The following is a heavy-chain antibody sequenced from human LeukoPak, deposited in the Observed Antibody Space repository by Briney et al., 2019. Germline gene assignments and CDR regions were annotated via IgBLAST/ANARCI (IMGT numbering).Heavy chain of an antibody. D-gene: IGHD3-16*01. CDR1: GGSFSGYY. CDR3: ARGSDWGSYPTLDY. Sequence: SETLSLTCAVYGGSFSGYYWSWIRQPPGKGLECIAEINHSGSTNYNPSLKSRVTISVDTSKNQFSLKLSSVTAADTAVYYCARGSDWGSYPTLDYWGQGTLVTVSS. CDR2: INHSGST. V-gene: IGHV4-34*01. J-gene: IGHJ4*02.